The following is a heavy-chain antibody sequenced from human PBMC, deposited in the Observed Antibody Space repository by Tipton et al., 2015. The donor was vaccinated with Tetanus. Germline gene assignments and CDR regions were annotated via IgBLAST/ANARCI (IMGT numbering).Heavy chain of an antibody. J-gene: IGHJ2*01. D-gene: IGHD3-10*01. CDR2: IYSTSTT. CDR3: ARDRAPPSSWYFDL. Sequence: GSLRLSCAASGFSVSNNYLSWVRQAPGKGLEWVSIIYSTSTTHYVDSVKGRFTISRDISKNMVYLQMNSLRAEDTAVYYCARDRAPPSSWYFDLWGRGTLVTVSS. CDR1: GFSVSNNY. V-gene: IGHV3-53*01.